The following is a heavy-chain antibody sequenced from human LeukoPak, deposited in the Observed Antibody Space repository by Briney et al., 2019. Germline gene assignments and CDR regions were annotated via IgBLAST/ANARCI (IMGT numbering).Heavy chain of an antibody. Sequence: GGSLRLSCAASGFTFSSYAMSWVRQAPGKGLEWVSGVSGSGSATYYADSVKGRFTISRDNSKNTLYLQMNSLRAEDTAVYYCAKDAASDFGAFDIWGQGTMVTVSS. CDR2: VSGSGSAT. CDR3: AKDAASDFGAFDI. CDR1: GFTFSSYA. J-gene: IGHJ3*02. V-gene: IGHV3-23*01. D-gene: IGHD3/OR15-3a*01.